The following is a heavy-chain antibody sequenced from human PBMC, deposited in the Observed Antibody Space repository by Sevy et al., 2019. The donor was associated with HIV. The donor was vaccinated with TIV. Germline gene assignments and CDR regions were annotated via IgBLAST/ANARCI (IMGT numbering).Heavy chain of an antibody. Sequence: GGSLRLSCAASGFTFSSYRMTWVRQSPGKGLEWVSCISSTSAYINYADSVKGRFTISRDNAKNLLYLQMDSMRAEDTAVYYCARAVLEISTWRSEYWGQGTLVTVSS. J-gene: IGHJ4*02. CDR1: GFTFSSYR. D-gene: IGHD1-1*01. CDR3: ARAVLEISTWRSEY. V-gene: IGHV3-21*01. CDR2: ISSTSAYI.